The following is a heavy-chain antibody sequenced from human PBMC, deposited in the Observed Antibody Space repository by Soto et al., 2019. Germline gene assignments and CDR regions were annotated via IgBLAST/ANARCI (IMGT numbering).Heavy chain of an antibody. V-gene: IGHV5-51*01. CDR1: GYPFISHW. D-gene: IGHD2-2*01. CDR2: IYPGDSDT. Sequence: GESLKISCKASGYPFISHWIGWVRQTPEKGLEWMGIIYPGDSDTRYSPSFQGQVTISADKLSNTASLLWSSLKASDTAIYYCARLSIHCPSPSCYFESWGQGTKVTVYS. J-gene: IGHJ4*02. CDR3: ARLSIHCPSPSCYFES.